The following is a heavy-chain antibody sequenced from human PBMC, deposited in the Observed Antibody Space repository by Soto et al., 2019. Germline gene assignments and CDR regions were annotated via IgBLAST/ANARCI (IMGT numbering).Heavy chain of an antibody. Sequence: QITLKESGPTLVKPTQTLTLTCTFSGFSLSTSGVGVGWIRQPPGKALEWLALIYWDDDKRYSPSLKSRLTITKDTSKNQVVLTMTNMDPVDTATYYCAHSYHTYYYDSSGFDYWGQGTLVTVSS. J-gene: IGHJ4*02. CDR2: IYWDDDK. CDR1: GFSLSTSGVG. CDR3: AHSYHTYYYDSSGFDY. D-gene: IGHD3-22*01. V-gene: IGHV2-5*02.